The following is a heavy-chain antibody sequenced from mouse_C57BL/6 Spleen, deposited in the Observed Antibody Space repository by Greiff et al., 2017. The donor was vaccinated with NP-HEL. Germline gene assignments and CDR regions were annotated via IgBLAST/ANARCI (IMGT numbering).Heavy chain of an antibody. V-gene: IGHV1-39*01. CDR1: GYSFTDYN. Sequence: EVQLQESGPELVKPGASVKISCKASGYSFTDYNMNWVKQSNGKSLEWIGVINPNYGTNSSNQKFKGKATLTVDQSSSTAFMQLNNLTTEDAAVYYCARIGLLLRGSFAYWGQGTRVTVSA. D-gene: IGHD1-1*01. J-gene: IGHJ3*01. CDR2: INPNYGTN. CDR3: ARIGLLLRGSFAY.